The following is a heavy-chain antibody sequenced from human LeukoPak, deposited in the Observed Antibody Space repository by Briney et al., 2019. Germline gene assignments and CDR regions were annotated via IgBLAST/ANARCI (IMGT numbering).Heavy chain of an antibody. Sequence: GGSLRLSCAASGFTFSSYAMTWARQAPGEGLEWVSAISASGDTTYYARSVKGRFTISRDNSKNTVYLQMNGLRADDTAVYYCAKEGEQRTSSRWNGIDYWGQGTLVTVSS. J-gene: IGHJ4*02. CDR1: GFTFSSYA. V-gene: IGHV3-23*01. CDR2: ISASGDTT. D-gene: IGHD6-13*01. CDR3: AKEGEQRTSSRWNGIDY.